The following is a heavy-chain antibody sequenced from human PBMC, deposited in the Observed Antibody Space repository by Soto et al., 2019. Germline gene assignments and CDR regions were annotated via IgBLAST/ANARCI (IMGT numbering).Heavy chain of an antibody. Sequence: PGGSLSLSCAASGFPFSNAWMSWVRQAPGKGLEWVGRIKSKTDGGTTDYAAPVKGRFTISRDDSKNTLYLQMNSLKTEDTAVYYCTTDTVVVVAANHHAFDIWGQGTMVTVSS. V-gene: IGHV3-15*01. D-gene: IGHD2-15*01. CDR1: GFPFSNAW. CDR2: IKSKTDGGTT. CDR3: TTDTVVVVAANHHAFDI. J-gene: IGHJ3*02.